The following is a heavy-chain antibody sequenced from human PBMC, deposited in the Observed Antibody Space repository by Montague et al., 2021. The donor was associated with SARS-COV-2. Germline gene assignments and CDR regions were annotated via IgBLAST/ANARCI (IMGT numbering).Heavy chain of an antibody. J-gene: IGHJ6*02. V-gene: IGHV4-59*01. CDR3: ARGGGGSSYNYYGLDV. CDR1: GGSINSFY. Sequence: SETLSLTCSISGGSINSFYWNWIRQSPGKVLEWIGYVYYTGGTNYNPSLKSRATISVDTYKNQFSLTVGSVTAADTAVYYCARGGGGSSYNYYGLDVWGQGTTGTVSS. D-gene: IGHD2-15*01. CDR2: VYYTGGT.